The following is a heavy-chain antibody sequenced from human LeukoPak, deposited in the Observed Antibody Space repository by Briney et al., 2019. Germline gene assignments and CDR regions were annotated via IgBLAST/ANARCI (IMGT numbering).Heavy chain of an antibody. Sequence: GGSLRLSCAASGFTVSSNYMSWVRQAPGKGLEWVSVIYSGGSTYYADSVKGRFTISRDNSKNTLYLQMNSLRAEDTAVYYCARDRVIGSGYYYFDCWGQGTLVTVSS. V-gene: IGHV3-53*01. CDR2: IYSGGST. CDR1: GFTVSSNY. J-gene: IGHJ4*02. CDR3: ARDRVIGSGYYYFDC. D-gene: IGHD3-22*01.